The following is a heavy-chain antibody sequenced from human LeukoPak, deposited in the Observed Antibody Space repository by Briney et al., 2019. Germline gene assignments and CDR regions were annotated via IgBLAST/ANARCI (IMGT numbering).Heavy chain of an antibody. CDR3: ARTYGDYDGSYWYFDL. V-gene: IGHV1-18*01. J-gene: IGHJ2*01. D-gene: IGHD4-17*01. Sequence: ASVKVSCKASGYTFTSYGITWVRQAPGQGLEWMGWISTYNGNTNYAQKLQGRVTLTTDTSTSTAFLELRSLRSDDTAVYYCARTYGDYDGSYWYFDLWGRGTLVTVSS. CDR1: GYTFTSYG. CDR2: ISTYNGNT.